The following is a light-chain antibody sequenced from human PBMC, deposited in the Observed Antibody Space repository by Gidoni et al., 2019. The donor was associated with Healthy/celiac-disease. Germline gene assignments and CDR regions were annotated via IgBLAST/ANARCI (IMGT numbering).Light chain of an antibody. CDR1: QSISSY. CDR3: QQSYSTPRT. J-gene: IGKJ2*02. CDR2: AAS. Sequence: DIQRTQPPSSQSASVGDRVTITCRASQSISSYLNWYQQKPGKAPKLLIYAASSLQSGVPSRFSGSGSGTDFTLTISSLQPEDFATYYCQQSYSTPRTFGQGTKLEIK. V-gene: IGKV1-39*01.